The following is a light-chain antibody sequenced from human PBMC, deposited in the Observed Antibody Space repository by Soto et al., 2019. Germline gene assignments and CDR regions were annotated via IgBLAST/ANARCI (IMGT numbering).Light chain of an antibody. Sequence: DIQMTQSPTSLSASVGDRVTITCQASQDIRKYLSWYQQKPGRAPTLLSYGASNLETGVPSRISGSVYGTDFTFSISSLQPAYIATYYCQHYDYLPPFSFGPATKVAIK. J-gene: IGKJ3*01. CDR1: QDIRKY. V-gene: IGKV1-33*01. CDR3: QHYDYLPPFS. CDR2: GAS.